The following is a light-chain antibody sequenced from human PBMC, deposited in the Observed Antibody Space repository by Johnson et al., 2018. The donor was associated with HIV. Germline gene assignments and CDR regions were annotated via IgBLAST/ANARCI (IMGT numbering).Light chain of an antibody. V-gene: IGLV1-51*02. Sequence: QSVLTQPPSVSAAPGQKVTISCSGSSSTIGNNYVSWYQLLPGTALKLLLYITDKRPSGIPDRFSGSQSGTSATLAITGIHTGDEADYDCGTWDSSLTTGGVFGTGTKVTVL. J-gene: IGLJ1*01. CDR2: ITD. CDR3: GTWDSSLTTGGV. CDR1: SSTIGNNY.